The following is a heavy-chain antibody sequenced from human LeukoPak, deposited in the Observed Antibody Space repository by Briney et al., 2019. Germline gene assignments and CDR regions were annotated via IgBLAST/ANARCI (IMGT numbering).Heavy chain of an antibody. CDR3: AKDVNSSGYYLGFDY. J-gene: IGHJ4*02. V-gene: IGHV3-23*01. CDR1: GFTFSSHN. CDR2: ISGGGDK. D-gene: IGHD3-22*01. Sequence: GGSLRLSCVASGFTFSSHNMNWVRQAPGKGLEWVTTISGGGDKQYADHVKGRFTVSRDDSKNTLYLQMNSLRAEDTALYYCAKDVNSSGYYLGFDYWGQGTLVTVSS.